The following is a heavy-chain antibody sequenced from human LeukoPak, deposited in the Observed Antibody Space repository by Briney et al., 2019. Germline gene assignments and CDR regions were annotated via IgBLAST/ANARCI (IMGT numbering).Heavy chain of an antibody. CDR2: ISSSSSTI. CDR3: ARREPLGCSGSSCFAGPVDD. D-gene: IGHD2-2*01. V-gene: IGHV3-48*04. J-gene: IGHJ4*02. Sequence: PGGSLRLSCAASGFTFSSYSMNWVRQAPGKGLEWVSYISSSSSTIYYADSVKGRSTISRDNAKNSLYLQMNSLRVEDTAVYYCARREPLGCSGSSCFAGPVDDWGQGTLVTVSS. CDR1: GFTFSSYS.